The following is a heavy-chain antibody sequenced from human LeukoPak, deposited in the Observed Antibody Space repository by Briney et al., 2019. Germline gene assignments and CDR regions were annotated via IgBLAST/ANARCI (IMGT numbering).Heavy chain of an antibody. Sequence: SVKVSCKASGGTFSSYAISWVRQAPGQGLEWMGGIIPILGTANYAQKFQGRVTITTDESTSTAYMELSSLRSEDTAVYYCAREPWYSGSYLPGGYYFDYWGQGTLVTVSS. D-gene: IGHD1-26*01. CDR1: GGTFSSYA. J-gene: IGHJ4*02. CDR2: IIPILGTA. V-gene: IGHV1-69*05. CDR3: AREPWYSGSYLPGGYYFDY.